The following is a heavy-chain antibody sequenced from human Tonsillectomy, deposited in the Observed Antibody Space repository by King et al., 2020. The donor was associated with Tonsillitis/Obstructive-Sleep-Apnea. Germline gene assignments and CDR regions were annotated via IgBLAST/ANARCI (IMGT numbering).Heavy chain of an antibody. CDR1: GFTFSSYA. V-gene: IGHV3-23*04. CDR2: TSGSGGNT. Sequence: VQLVESGGGLVQPGGSLRLSCAASGFTFSSYAMNWVRQAPGKGLEWVSGTSGSGGNTYYADSVKGRFTISRDNSKNTLYLQMNSLRAEDTAVYYCAKDLEQTPDSVDIWGQGTMVTVSS. CDR3: AKDLEQTPDSVDI. D-gene: IGHD1/OR15-1a*01. J-gene: IGHJ3*02.